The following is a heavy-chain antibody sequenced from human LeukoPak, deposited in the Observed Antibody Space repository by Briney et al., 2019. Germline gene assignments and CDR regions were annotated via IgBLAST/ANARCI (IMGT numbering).Heavy chain of an antibody. CDR1: GGSISSGDYY. J-gene: IGHJ3*02. D-gene: IGHD3-22*01. Sequence: PSETLSLTCTVSGGSISSGDYYWSWIRQPPGKGLEWTGYIYYSGSAYYNPSLKSRVTISVDTSKNQFSLKLSSVTAADTAVYYCARERYYDPDAFDIWGQGAMVTVSS. CDR3: ARERYYDPDAFDI. CDR2: IYYSGSA. V-gene: IGHV4-30-4*01.